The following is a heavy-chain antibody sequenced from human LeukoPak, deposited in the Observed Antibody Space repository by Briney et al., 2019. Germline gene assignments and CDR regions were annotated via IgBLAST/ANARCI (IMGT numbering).Heavy chain of an antibody. V-gene: IGHV4-39*07. CDR2: IYYSGST. J-gene: IGHJ6*02. D-gene: IGHD6-25*01. CDR1: GGSISSSSYY. CDR3: ASVAAESTYYGMDV. Sequence: KPSETLSLTCTVSGGSISSSSYYWGWIRQPPGKGLEWIGSIYYSGSTYYNPSLKSRVTISVDTSKNQFSLKLSSVTAADTAVYYCASVAAESTYYGMDVWGQGTTVTVSS.